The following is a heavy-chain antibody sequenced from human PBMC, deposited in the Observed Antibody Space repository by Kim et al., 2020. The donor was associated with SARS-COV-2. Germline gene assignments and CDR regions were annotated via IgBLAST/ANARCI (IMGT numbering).Heavy chain of an antibody. V-gene: IGHV3-66*01. J-gene: IGHJ4*02. CDR2: T. CDR3: VRAVRGYYCDY. D-gene: IGHD6-6*01. Sequence: THYADSVKGRFTISRDNSENMVYLQMNSRGAEDAAVYYCVRAVRGYYCDYGGQGTLVTVSS.